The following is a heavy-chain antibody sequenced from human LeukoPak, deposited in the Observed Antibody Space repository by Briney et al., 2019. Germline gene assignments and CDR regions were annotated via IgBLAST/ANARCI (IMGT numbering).Heavy chain of an antibody. CDR1: GFTFSSYA. V-gene: IGHV3-23*01. Sequence: EGSLRLSCTASGFTFSSYAMSWVRQAPGKGLEWVSAIGGSGGSTYYADSVKGRFTISRDNSKNTLYLQMNSLRAEDTAIYYCAKSNRISGYMDVWGKGATVTVSS. D-gene: IGHD1-14*01. CDR3: AKSNRISGYMDV. J-gene: IGHJ6*03. CDR2: IGGSGGST.